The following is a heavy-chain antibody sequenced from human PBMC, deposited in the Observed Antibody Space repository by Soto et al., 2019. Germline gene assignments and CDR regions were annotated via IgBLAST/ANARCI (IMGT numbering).Heavy chain of an antibody. CDR3: VRISYYNSGSAFAYFDY. D-gene: IGHD3-10*01. J-gene: IGHJ4*02. CDR1: GYSISSRNW. V-gene: IGHV4-4*02. Sequence: SETLSLTCAVSGYSISSRNWWSWVRQPPGVDLEWIGEIFHSGSTKYNPSLRSRVTISLDKSKNQFSLKVNSVTAADTAVYFCVRISYYNSGSAFAYFDYWGKGTLVT. CDR2: IFHSGST.